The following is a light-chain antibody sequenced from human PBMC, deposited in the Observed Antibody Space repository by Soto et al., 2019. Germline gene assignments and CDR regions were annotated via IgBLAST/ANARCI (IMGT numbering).Light chain of an antibody. Sequence: QSVLTQPPSVSGAPGQRVTISCTGSSSNIGAGYDVHWYQQLPGTAPKLIIYGNSNRPSGVPDRFSGSKSGTSASLAITGLQAEDEADYYCQSYDSSRSGWNVVFGGGTKLTVL. CDR1: SSNIGAGYD. CDR2: GNS. J-gene: IGLJ2*01. CDR3: QSYDSSRSGWNVV. V-gene: IGLV1-40*01.